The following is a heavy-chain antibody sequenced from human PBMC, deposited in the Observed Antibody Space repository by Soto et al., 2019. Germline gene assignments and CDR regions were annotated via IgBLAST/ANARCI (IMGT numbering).Heavy chain of an antibody. Sequence: EVQLVESGGGFIYPGGSLRLSCAASGLTISNAWMNWVRQAPGKGLEWVGRIKTNTEGGTTDYAAPVKGRFTVSRDDSKNTLYLQMNSLRTEDTAVYYCTTGSVEGVWGQGTTVTVSS. J-gene: IGHJ6*02. CDR3: TTGSVEGV. D-gene: IGHD2-15*01. CDR1: GLTISNAW. CDR2: IKTNTEGGTT. V-gene: IGHV3-15*07.